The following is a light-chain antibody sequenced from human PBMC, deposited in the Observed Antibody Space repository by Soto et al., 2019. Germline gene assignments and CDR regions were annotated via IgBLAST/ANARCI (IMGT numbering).Light chain of an antibody. CDR1: QSISSS. CDR3: QQSYSSLWT. Sequence: DIQMTQSPSSLSASVGDRVTITCRASQSISSSLNWYQQKPGKAPKLLIYAEASLQSGVPSRFSGSGSGTHLTLTIRSLQPEDFATYYCQQSYSSLWTFGQGTKVDIK. CDR2: AEA. V-gene: IGKV1-39*01. J-gene: IGKJ1*01.